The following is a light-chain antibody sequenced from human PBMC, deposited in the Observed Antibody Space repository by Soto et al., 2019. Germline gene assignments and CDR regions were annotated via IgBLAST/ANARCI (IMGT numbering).Light chain of an antibody. CDR3: QQYTLYSPWT. Sequence: TQSDPTLSWSVEDRDTLTCRTSQTISSCLAWYQKKPGKAPKLLFYDASSLESGVPQRFSGSGSGTELTLTIISLQHDGSANYYCQQYTLYSPWTFGQGTKVDIK. J-gene: IGKJ1*01. V-gene: IGKV1-5*01. CDR1: QTISSC. CDR2: DAS.